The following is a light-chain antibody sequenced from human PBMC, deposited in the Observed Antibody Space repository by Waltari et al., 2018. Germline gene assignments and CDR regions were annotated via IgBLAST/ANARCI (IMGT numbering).Light chain of an antibody. J-gene: IGLJ2*01. CDR3: SSYAGFNNFVV. CDR2: EVS. CDR1: RSDGGGYNY. V-gene: IGLV2-8*01. Sequence: QSALTQPPSASGSPGQSVPISCTGTRSDGGGYNYVSWYQHHPGKAPKLMIYEVSKRPSGVPDRFSGSKSGNTASLTVSGLQAEDEADYYCSSYAGFNNFVVFGGGTSVTVL.